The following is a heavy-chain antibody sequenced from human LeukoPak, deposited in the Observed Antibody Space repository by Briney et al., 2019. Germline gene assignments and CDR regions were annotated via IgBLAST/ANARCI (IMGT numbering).Heavy chain of an antibody. D-gene: IGHD6-19*01. Sequence: GGSLRLSCAASGFTFSSYGMSWVRQAPGKGLEWVSGISGSGANTYYADSAKGRFTISRDNSKNTLYLQMNSLRAEDTAVYYCAKVGAVSGTVDWGQGTLVTVSS. J-gene: IGHJ4*02. CDR2: ISGSGANT. CDR3: AKVGAVSGTVD. CDR1: GFTFSSYG. V-gene: IGHV3-23*01.